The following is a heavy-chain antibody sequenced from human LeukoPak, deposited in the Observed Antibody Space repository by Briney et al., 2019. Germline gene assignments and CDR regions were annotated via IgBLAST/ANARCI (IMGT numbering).Heavy chain of an antibody. D-gene: IGHD5-18*01. CDR3: ARPGTRGYSYGYFDY. CDR2: IYPGDSDT. CDR1: GYSFTSYW. Sequence: GESLKISCKGSGYSFTSYWIGWVRQMPGKGLEWMGIIYPGDSDTRYSPSFQGQVTISADKSISTAYLQWSSLKASDTAMYYCARPGTRGYSYGYFDYWGQGTLVTVSS. J-gene: IGHJ4*02. V-gene: IGHV5-51*01.